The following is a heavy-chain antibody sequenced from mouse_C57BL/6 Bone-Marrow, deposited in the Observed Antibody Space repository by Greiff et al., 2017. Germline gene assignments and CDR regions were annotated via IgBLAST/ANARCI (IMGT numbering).Heavy chain of an antibody. CDR3: YGNYFDY. Sequence: VKLLESGPELVKPGASVKISCKASGYAFSSSWMNWVKQRPGKGLEWIGRIYPGDGDTNYNGKFKGKATLTADKSSSTAYMQLSSLTSEDSAVYFCYGNYFDYWGQGTTLTVSS. V-gene: IGHV1-82*01. D-gene: IGHD2-1*01. J-gene: IGHJ2*01. CDR2: IYPGDGDT. CDR1: GYAFSSSW.